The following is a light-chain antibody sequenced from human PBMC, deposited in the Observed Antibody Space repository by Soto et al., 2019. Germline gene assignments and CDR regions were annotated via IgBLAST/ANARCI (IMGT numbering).Light chain of an antibody. Sequence: DIQMTQSPSTLSASVGDRVTITCRASQSISNWLAWYQQKPGKAPNLLIYKASSLESGVPSRFSGSGSGTEFTLTISSLQSDDFATYYCQQYNTYPLTCGGGTKVDIK. CDR3: QQYNTYPLT. CDR1: QSISNW. J-gene: IGKJ4*01. CDR2: KAS. V-gene: IGKV1-5*03.